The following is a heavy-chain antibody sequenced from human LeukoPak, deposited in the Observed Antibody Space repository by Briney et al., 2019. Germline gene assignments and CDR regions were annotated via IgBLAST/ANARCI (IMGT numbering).Heavy chain of an antibody. J-gene: IGHJ6*02. D-gene: IGHD5-18*01. CDR3: ARGRGYSYGYSYYYYGMDV. Sequence: SETLPLTCAVYGGSFSGYYWSWIRQPPGKGLEWIGEINHSGSTNYNPSLKSRVTISVDTSKNQFSLKLSSVTAAVTAVYYCARGRGYSYGYSYYYYGMDVWGQGTTVTVSS. CDR1: GGSFSGYY. CDR2: INHSGST. V-gene: IGHV4-34*01.